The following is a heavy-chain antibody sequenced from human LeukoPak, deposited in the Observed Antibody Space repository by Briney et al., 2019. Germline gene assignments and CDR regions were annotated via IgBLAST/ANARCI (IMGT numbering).Heavy chain of an antibody. Sequence: GASVKVSCKGAGYTFTSYGFSWVRQAPGQGLEWMVIINPSGGSTSYAQKFQGRVTMTRDTSTSTVYMELSSLRSEDTAVYYCARALATSYYMDVWGKGTTVTVSS. CDR1: GYTFTSYG. CDR3: ARALATSYYMDV. J-gene: IGHJ6*03. V-gene: IGHV1-46*01. CDR2: INPSGGST.